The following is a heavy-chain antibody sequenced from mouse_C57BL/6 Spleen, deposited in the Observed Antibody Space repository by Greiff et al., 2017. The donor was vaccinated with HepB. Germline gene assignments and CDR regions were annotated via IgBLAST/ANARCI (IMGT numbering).Heavy chain of an antibody. J-gene: IGHJ4*01. D-gene: IGHD1-1*01. CDR1: GFNIKDYY. CDR2: IDPEDGET. CDR3: ASLYYYGSSPYAMDY. V-gene: IGHV14-2*01. Sequence: VQLQQSGAELVKPGASVKLSCTASGFNIKDYYMHWVKQRTEQGLEWIGRIDPEDGETKYAPNFQGKATITADTSSNTAYLQLSSLTSEDTAVYYCASLYYYGSSPYAMDYWGQGTSVTVSS.